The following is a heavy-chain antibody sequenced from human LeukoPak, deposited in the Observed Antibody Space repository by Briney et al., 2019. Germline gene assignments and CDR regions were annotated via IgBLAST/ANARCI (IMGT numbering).Heavy chain of an antibody. CDR3: AKEGTASKPSDLDY. CDR1: GFTFTDYG. D-gene: IGHD1-1*01. Sequence: PGGSLRLSCAASGFTFTDYGIHWVRQAPGKGLEWVAFIRYDGTIEYYADSVKGRFTISRDNSRNTLYLQMNSLRTEDTAVYYCAKEGTASKPSDLDYWGQGTLVTVSS. CDR2: IRYDGTIE. V-gene: IGHV3-30*02. J-gene: IGHJ4*02.